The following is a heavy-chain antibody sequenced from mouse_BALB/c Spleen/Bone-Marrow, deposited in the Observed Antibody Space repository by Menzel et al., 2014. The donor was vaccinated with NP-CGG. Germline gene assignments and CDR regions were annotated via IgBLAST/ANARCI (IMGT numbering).Heavy chain of an antibody. CDR1: GYTFTSYW. CDR2: INPVNGRN. V-gene: IGHV1S81*02. Sequence: QVQLQQSGAELVKPGASVKLSCKPSGYTFTSYWIHWVKQRPGQGLEWIGEINPVNGRNDYNEKSKNKATLTVDKSSSTAYMQLSSLTSEDSAVYYCTRYYSWYFDVWGAGTTVTVSS. D-gene: IGHD1-1*01. CDR3: TRYYSWYFDV. J-gene: IGHJ1*01.